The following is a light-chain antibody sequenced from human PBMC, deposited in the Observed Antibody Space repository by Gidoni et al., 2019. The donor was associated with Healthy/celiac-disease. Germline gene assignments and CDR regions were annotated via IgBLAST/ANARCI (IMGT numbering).Light chain of an antibody. J-gene: IGLJ2*01. CDR3: AAWDDSLSDLV. V-gene: IGLV1-47*02. Sequence: QSVLTQPPSASGTPGQRVTISCSGSSSNIGSNYVYWYQQLPGTAPKLLIYSNNQRPSGVPDRFAGSKSGTSASLAISGLRYEDEADYYCAAWDDSLSDLVFGGGTKLTVL. CDR2: SNN. CDR1: SSNIGSNY.